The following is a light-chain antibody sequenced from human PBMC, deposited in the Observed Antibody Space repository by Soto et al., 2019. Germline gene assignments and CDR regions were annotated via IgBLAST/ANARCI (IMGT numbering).Light chain of an antibody. J-gene: IGKJ5*01. Sequence: EILMTQSPTTQSVSPGESATLSCRRCQRVSNNLVWYQQRPGEDPTLLIYAAATRATGCPARFSGSGSGREVTLTINSRQSEDFAVYYCQQYSNWPPWTFGQGRRLEIK. CDR3: QQYSNWPPWT. CDR1: QRVSNN. V-gene: IGKV3-15*01. CDR2: AAA.